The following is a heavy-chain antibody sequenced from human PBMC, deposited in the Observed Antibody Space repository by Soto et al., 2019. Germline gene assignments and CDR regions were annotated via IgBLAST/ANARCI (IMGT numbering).Heavy chain of an antibody. D-gene: IGHD3-10*01. Sequence: SETLSLTCTVSGGSVSSGSYYWSWLRQPPGKGLEWIGHIYYAGSTNYNPSLKSRVTISVDTSKNQFSLKLSSVTAADTAVYYCARLFYGSGSYYNAWFDPWGQGTLVTVSS. CDR2: IYYAGST. CDR1: GGSVSSGSYY. V-gene: IGHV4-61*01. CDR3: ARLFYGSGSYYNAWFDP. J-gene: IGHJ5*02.